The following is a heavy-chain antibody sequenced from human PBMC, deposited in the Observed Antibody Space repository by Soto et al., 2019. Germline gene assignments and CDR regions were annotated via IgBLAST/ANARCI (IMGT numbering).Heavy chain of an antibody. CDR3: ARVPRIAGYYCDY. V-gene: IGHV1-69*01. D-gene: IGHD6-13*01. J-gene: IGHJ4*02. Sequence: QVQLVQSGAKVKKPGSIVKVSYKASGGTFSSYAISWVRQAPGQGLEWMGGIIPIFGTANYAQKFQGRVTITADESTSTAYMELGSLRSEDTAVYYCARVPRIAGYYCDYWGQGTLVTVSS. CDR2: IIPIFGTA. CDR1: GGTFSSYA.